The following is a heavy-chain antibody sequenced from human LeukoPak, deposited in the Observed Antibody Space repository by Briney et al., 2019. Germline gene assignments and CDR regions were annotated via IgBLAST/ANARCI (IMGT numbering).Heavy chain of an antibody. CDR2: IYYSGSS. J-gene: IGHJ4*02. CDR3: ARQIYGDLYYFDY. Sequence: SETLSLTCTVSGGSISSGDYYWSWIRQPPGKGLEWIGYIYYSGSSYYIPSLERRVTMSVDTSKNQFSLRLSSVTAADTAVYYCARQIYGDLYYFDYWGQGTLVTVSS. V-gene: IGHV4-30-4*01. CDR1: GGSISSGDYY. D-gene: IGHD4-17*01.